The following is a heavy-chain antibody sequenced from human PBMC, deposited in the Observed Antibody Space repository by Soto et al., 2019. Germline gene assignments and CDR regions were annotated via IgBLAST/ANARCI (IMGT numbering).Heavy chain of an antibody. Sequence: QVQLVQSGAEVRKPGASVKVSCKASGYTFTNYDMNWVRQAPGQGLEWMGWISTYNGNTNYTQKFQGRVTLTTDTSTRTAYMELRSLRSDDTAVYYCAANQQLIRSLDYWGQGTLVTVSS. V-gene: IGHV1-18*01. CDR3: AANQQLIRSLDY. CDR2: ISTYNGNT. J-gene: IGHJ4*02. CDR1: GYTFTNYD. D-gene: IGHD6-13*01.